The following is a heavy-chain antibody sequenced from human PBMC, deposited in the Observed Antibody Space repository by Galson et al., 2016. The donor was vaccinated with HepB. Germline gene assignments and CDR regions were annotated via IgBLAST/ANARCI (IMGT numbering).Heavy chain of an antibody. CDR3: VRKGSEGYCSSSNCYQFWYFDL. V-gene: IGHV5-51*01. D-gene: IGHD2-2*01. J-gene: IGHJ2*01. Sequence: QSGAEVKKTGESLTISCKGSGYNFTNYWIAWVRQMPGKGLEWKGIIYLGDSDSIYSPSFQGQVTISADKSISTAYLQWGSLKASDTAMYYCVRKGSEGYCSSSNCYQFWYFDLWARGTLVTVP. CDR1: GYNFTNYW. CDR2: IYLGDSDS.